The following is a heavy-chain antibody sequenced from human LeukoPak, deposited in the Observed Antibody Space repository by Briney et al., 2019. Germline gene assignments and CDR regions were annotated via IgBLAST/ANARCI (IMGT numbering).Heavy chain of an antibody. D-gene: IGHD5-18*01. CDR3: ARSHTYGHFDY. CDR2: MNPNSGNT. CDR1: GYTFTSYD. J-gene: IGHJ4*02. Sequence: ASVKVSCKASGYTFTSYDINWVRQATGQGLEWMGWMNPNSGNTDYAQKFQGRVTMTRDTSISTAYMELSSLRSDDTAVYYCARSHTYGHFDYWGQGTLVTVSS. V-gene: IGHV1-8*01.